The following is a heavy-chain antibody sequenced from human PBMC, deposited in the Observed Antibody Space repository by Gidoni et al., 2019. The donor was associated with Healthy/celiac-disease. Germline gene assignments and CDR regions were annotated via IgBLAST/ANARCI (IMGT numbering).Heavy chain of an antibody. D-gene: IGHD6-6*01. CDR3: ARSAARPYYYYYYMDV. J-gene: IGHJ6*03. V-gene: IGHV4-4*07. CDR1: GGSISSYY. Sequence: QVQLQESGPGLVKPSETLSLTCTVSGGSISSYYWSWIRQPAGKGLEWIGRIYTSGSTNYNPSLKSRVTMSGDTSKNQFSLKLSSLTAADTAVYYCARSAARPYYYYYYMDVWGKGTTVTVSS. CDR2: IYTSGST.